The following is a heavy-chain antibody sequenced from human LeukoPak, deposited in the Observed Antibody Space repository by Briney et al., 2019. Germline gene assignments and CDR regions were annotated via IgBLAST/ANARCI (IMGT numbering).Heavy chain of an antibody. CDR1: GFTFSRYW. J-gene: IGHJ4*02. V-gene: IGHV3-74*01. Sequence: GGPLRLSCAASGFTFSRYWMHWVRQAPGKGLVWVSRSNTDGSSTNYADSVKGRFTISRDNAKSTLYLQMNSLRAEDTAVYYCARGYGDYYYFDSWGQGTLVTVSS. D-gene: IGHD4-17*01. CDR3: ARGYGDYYYFDS. CDR2: SNTDGSST.